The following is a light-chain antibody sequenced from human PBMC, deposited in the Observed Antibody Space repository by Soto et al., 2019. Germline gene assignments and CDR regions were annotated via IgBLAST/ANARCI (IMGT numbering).Light chain of an antibody. J-gene: IGKJ2*01. V-gene: IGKV3-15*01. CDR2: GAS. CDR1: QSVSSN. CDR3: HQYHNWPYT. Sequence: EIVMTQSPATLSVSPGDRATLSCRASQSVSSNLAWYQQKPGQAPRLLIYGASTRATGIPARFSGSGSGTEYTLTISSLQSEDFAVYSCHQYHNWPYTFGQGTKVDIK.